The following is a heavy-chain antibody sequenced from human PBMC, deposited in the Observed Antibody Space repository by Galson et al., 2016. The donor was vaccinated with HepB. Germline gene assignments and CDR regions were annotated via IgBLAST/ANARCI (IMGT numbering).Heavy chain of an antibody. V-gene: IGHV3-30*04. CDR1: GFTFSRHA. CDR3: ERNFGWESYYHFDS. D-gene: IGHD3-10*01. CDR2: ISFDGSNK. J-gene: IGHJ4*02. Sequence: SLRLSCAASGFTFSRHAMHWVRQAPGKGLEWVAVISFDGSNKFFADFVKGRFTISRDNSKNALYLQMNSLRPEDTAVYYCERNFGWESYYHFDSWGRGALVTVSS.